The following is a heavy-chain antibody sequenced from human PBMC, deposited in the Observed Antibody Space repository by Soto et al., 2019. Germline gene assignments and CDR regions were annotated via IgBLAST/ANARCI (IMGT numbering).Heavy chain of an antibody. Sequence: QVHLQESGPGLVKPSGTLSLTCAVSGGSITTNWWSWVRQPPRKGLGWIGEIYHSGTTNYNPSLRGRVTISVDKSNNQFSLYLNSVTAADSAIYYCARHIAVPRTRGFDYWGQGNLVTVSS. D-gene: IGHD6-19*01. CDR3: ARHIAVPRTRGFDY. J-gene: IGHJ4*02. CDR2: IYHSGTT. V-gene: IGHV4-4*02. CDR1: GGSITTNW.